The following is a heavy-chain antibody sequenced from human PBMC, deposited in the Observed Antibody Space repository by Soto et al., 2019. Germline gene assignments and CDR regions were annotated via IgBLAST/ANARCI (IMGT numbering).Heavy chain of an antibody. CDR1: GDAITRHY. J-gene: IGHJ2*01. Sequence: QVQLQESGPGLVKPSETLSLNCSVSGDAITRHYWSWIRQSPGKGLEWLGYFFHTGTALYNPSLRSRFTMSVDKSKNQFSLKLTSVIPADTAVYFCARNYGGNSQFFDLWGRGTLVTVSS. CDR3: ARNYGGNSQFFDL. CDR2: FFHTGTA. V-gene: IGHV4-59*11. D-gene: IGHD4-17*01.